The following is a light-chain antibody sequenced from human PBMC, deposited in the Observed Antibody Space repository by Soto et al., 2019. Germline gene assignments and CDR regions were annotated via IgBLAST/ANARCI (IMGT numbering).Light chain of an antibody. CDR2: NDN. J-gene: IGLJ3*02. V-gene: IGLV6-57*01. CDR1: SGSIANNF. CDR3: QSYDNNNHWV. Sequence: NFMLTQPHSVSESSGKTVTMSCTRSSGSIANNFVQWYQQRPGSSPTTVIYNDNQRPSGVPDRFSGSIDSSSNSASLSISGLKTEDEADYYCQSYDNNNHWVFGGGTKLTVL.